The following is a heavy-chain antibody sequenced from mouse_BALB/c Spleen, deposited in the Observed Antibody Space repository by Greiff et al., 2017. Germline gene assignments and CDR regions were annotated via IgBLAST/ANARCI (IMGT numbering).Heavy chain of an antibody. J-gene: IGHJ2*01. D-gene: IGHD1-1*01. Sequence: EVQLVESGGGLVKPGGSLKLSCAASGFAFSSYDMSWVRQTPEKRLEWVAYISSGGGSTYYPDTVKGRFTISRDNAKNTLYLQMSSLKSEDTAMYYCARHVYYGSSYNYWGQGTTLTVSS. CDR3: ARHVYYGSSYNY. V-gene: IGHV5-12-1*01. CDR1: GFAFSSYD. CDR2: ISSGGGST.